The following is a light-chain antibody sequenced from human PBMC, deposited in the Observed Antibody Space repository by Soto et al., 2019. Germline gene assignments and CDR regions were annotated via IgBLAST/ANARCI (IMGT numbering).Light chain of an antibody. J-gene: IGLJ1*01. CDR2: SHN. V-gene: IGLV1-44*01. Sequence: QSVLTQPPSASGTPGQRVTISCSGISSNIGSNPVNWFQQLPGSAPKLLIYSHNQRPSGVPDRFSGSKSGTSASLAISGLQSEDEAAYYCGAWGDRLNGYVFGTGTKLTVL. CDR1: SSNIGSNP. CDR3: GAWGDRLNGYV.